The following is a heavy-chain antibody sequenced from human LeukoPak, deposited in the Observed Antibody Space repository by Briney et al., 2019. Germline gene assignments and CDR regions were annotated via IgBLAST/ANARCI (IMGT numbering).Heavy chain of an antibody. D-gene: IGHD6-19*01. Sequence: KPSETLSLTCTVSGGSISSYYWSWIRQPPGKGLEWIGYIYYSGSTNYNPSLKSRVTISVDTSKNQFSLKLSSVTAADTAVYYCARSEVAVAEQYDYWGQGTLVTVSS. CDR3: ARSEVAVAEQYDY. CDR2: IYYSGST. CDR1: GGSISSYY. V-gene: IGHV4-59*01. J-gene: IGHJ4*02.